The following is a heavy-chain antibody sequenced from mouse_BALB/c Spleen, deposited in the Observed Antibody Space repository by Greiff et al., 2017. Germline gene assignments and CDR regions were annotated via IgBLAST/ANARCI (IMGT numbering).Heavy chain of an antibody. J-gene: IGHJ4*01. V-gene: IGHV5-6-5*01. Sequence: EVQLLESGGGLVKPGGSLKLSCAASGFTFSSYAMSWVRQTPEKRLEWVASISSGGSTYYPDSVKGRFTISRDNARNILYLQMSSLRSEDTAMYYCARTYDGFAMDYWGQGTSVTVSS. CDR1: GFTFSSYA. CDR2: ISSGGST. D-gene: IGHD2-3*01. CDR3: ARTYDGFAMDY.